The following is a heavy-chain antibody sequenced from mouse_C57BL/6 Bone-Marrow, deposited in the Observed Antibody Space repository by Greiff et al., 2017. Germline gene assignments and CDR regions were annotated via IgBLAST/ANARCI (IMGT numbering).Heavy chain of an antibody. CDR3: TVYYKFAY. CDR2: IDPENGDT. V-gene: IGHV14-4*01. Sequence: VQLKQSGAELVRPGASVKLSCTASGFNIKDDYMHWVKQRPEQGLEWIGWIDPENGDTEYASKFQGKATITADTSSNTAYLQLSSLTSEDTAVYYCTVYYKFAYWGQGTLVTVSA. D-gene: IGHD2-1*01. CDR1: GFNIKDDY. J-gene: IGHJ3*01.